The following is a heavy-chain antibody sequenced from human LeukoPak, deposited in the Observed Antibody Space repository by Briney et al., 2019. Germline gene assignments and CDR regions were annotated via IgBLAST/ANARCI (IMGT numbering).Heavy chain of an antibody. Sequence: PSETLSLTCTVSGGSISSSSYDWGWIRQPPGKGLEWIGSIYYSGSTYYNPSLKSRVTISVDTSKNQFSLKLSSVTAADTAVYYCARHTGGYSYGYLSTAFDYWGQGTLVTVSS. CDR1: GGSISSSSYD. D-gene: IGHD5-18*01. CDR2: IYYSGST. J-gene: IGHJ4*02. V-gene: IGHV4-39*01. CDR3: ARHTGGYSYGYLSTAFDY.